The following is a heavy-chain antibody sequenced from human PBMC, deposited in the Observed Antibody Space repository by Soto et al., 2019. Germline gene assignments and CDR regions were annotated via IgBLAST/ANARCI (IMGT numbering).Heavy chain of an antibody. V-gene: IGHV4-30-4*01. CDR1: GGSISSGDYY. CDR3: SRLAPPDYDFWSGYHSGVASDAFDI. J-gene: IGHJ3*02. D-gene: IGHD3-3*01. CDR2: IYYSGST. Sequence: PSETLSLTCTVSGGSISSGDYYWSWIRQPPGKSLEWIGYIYYSGSTYYNPSLKSRVTISVDTSKNQFSLKLSSVTATDTAVYYCSRLAPPDYDFWSGYHSGVASDAFDIWGQGTMVT.